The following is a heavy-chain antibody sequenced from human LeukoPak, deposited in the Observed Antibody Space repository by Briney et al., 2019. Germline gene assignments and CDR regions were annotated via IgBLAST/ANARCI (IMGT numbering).Heavy chain of an antibody. CDR1: GFTFSSYA. CDR2: ISGSGGNT. CDR3: AKTGYYYDRSDYYYDRSRYFDL. Sequence: QPGGSLRLSCAASGFTFSSYAMSWVRQAPGKGLEWVSAISGSGGNTYYADSVKGRFTISRDNSKNTLYLQMNSLRAEDTAVYYCAKTGYYYDRSDYYYDRSRYFDLWGRGTLVTVSS. J-gene: IGHJ2*01. V-gene: IGHV3-23*01. D-gene: IGHD3-22*01.